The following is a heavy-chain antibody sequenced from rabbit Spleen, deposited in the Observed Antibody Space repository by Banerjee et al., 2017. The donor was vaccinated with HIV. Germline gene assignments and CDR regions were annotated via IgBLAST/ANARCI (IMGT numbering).Heavy chain of an antibody. CDR2: IDSGSSGFT. V-gene: IGHV1S40*01. Sequence: QSLEESGGDLVKPGASLTLTYTASGVSFSSSSYMCWVRQAPGKGLEWIACIDSGSSGFTYFATWAKGRFTCSKTSSTTVTLQMTSLTGADTATYFCARDLAGVIGWNFNLWGQGTLVTVS. J-gene: IGHJ4*01. D-gene: IGHD4-1*01. CDR1: GVSFSSSSY. CDR3: ARDLAGVIGWNFNL.